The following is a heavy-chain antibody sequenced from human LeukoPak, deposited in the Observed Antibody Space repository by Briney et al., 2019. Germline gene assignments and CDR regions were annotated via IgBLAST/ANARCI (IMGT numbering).Heavy chain of an antibody. CDR2: ISYDGSNK. V-gene: IGHV3-30*18. J-gene: IGHJ4*02. CDR1: GFTLSSYG. D-gene: IGHD4-17*01. CDR3: AKDGPYGDHKIDY. Sequence: GRSLRLSCPASGFTLSSYGMHWVRQAPGKGLEWVAIISYDGSNKYYADSVKGRFTISRDNSKNTLYLQMNSLRAEDTAVYYCAKDGPYGDHKIDYWGQGTLVTVSS.